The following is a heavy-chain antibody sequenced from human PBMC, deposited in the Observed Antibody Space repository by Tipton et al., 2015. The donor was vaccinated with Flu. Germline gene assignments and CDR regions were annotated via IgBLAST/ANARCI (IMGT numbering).Heavy chain of an antibody. CDR2: INHRAST. J-gene: IGHJ5*02. Sequence: TLSLTRAVSGGSFSGYYCSWIRQPPGKGLVWIGEINHRASTNYNPSLKSRVTISVDTSKNQFSRQLSTVTAADTAVYYCAREVLRYFDWSIGGYNWFDPWGQGTLVTVSS. CDR1: GGSFSGYY. D-gene: IGHD3-9*01. CDR3: AREVLRYFDWSIGGYNWFDP. V-gene: IGHV4-34*01.